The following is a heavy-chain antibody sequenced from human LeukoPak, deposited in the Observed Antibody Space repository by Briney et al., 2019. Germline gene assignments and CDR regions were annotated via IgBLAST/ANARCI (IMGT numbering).Heavy chain of an antibody. J-gene: IGHJ4*02. Sequence: PGGSLRLSCAVSGFTFSSYWMNWVRQAPGKGLEWVANIKQDGSEKNYVDSVKGRFTISRDNAKRSLFLQMNDLRAEDTAVYYCAKGGRVNGEVYWGQGTLVTVSS. CDR1: GFTFSSYW. CDR2: IKQDGSEK. D-gene: IGHD2-8*01. CDR3: AKGGRVNGEVY. V-gene: IGHV3-7*01.